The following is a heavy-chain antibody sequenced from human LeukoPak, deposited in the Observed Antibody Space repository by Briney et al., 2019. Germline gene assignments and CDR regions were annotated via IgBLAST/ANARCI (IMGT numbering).Heavy chain of an antibody. V-gene: IGHV3-21*01. J-gene: IGHJ4*02. CDR2: ISGDSTDI. Sequence: GGSLRLSCATSGFTFKSYAMNWVRQSPGKGLEWVSSISGDSTDIYYADSLMGRSTTSRDNAKNSLYLQMNSLRAEDTAVYYCARGLNDSWTGENYWGQGTLVTVSS. CDR3: ARGLNDSWTGENY. D-gene: IGHD3-3*01. CDR1: GFTFKSYA.